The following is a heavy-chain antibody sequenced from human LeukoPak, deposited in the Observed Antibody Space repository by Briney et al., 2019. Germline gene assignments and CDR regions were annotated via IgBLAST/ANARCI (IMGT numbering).Heavy chain of an antibody. Sequence: GGSLRLSCAASGFTFSSYGMHWVRQAPGKGLEWVAVIWYDGSNKYYADSVKGRFTISRDNSKDTLYLQMNSLRAEDTAVYYCAKDLGYAAGIDYWGQGTLVTVSS. CDR3: AKDLGYAAGIDY. J-gene: IGHJ4*02. CDR1: GFTFSSYG. D-gene: IGHD6-13*01. CDR2: IWYDGSNK. V-gene: IGHV3-33*06.